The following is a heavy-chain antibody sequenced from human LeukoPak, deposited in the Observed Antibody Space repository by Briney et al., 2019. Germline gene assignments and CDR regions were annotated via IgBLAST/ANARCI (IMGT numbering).Heavy chain of an antibody. CDR1: GFTFSNYW. CDR3: AELGITMIGGV. D-gene: IGHD3-10*02. J-gene: IGHJ6*04. V-gene: IGHV3-7*01. Sequence: GGSLRLSCAASGFTFSNYWMNWVRQAPGKGLEWVANIKQDGSEKYYVDSVKGRFTISRDNAKNSLYLQMNSLRAEDTAVYYCAELGITMIGGVWGKGTTVTISS. CDR2: IKQDGSEK.